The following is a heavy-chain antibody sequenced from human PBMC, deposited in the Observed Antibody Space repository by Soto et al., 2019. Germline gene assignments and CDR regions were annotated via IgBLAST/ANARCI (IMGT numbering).Heavy chain of an antibody. D-gene: IGHD3-22*01. CDR3: AKVPNYYDSSGDYYFDY. J-gene: IGHJ4*02. Sequence: GGSLRLSCAASGFTFSSYAMSWVRQAPGKGLEWVSAISGSGGSTYYADSVKGRFTISRDNSKNTLYLQMNSLRAEDTAVYYCAKVPNYYDSSGDYYFDYWGQGTLVTAPQ. CDR1: GFTFSSYA. V-gene: IGHV3-23*01. CDR2: ISGSGGST.